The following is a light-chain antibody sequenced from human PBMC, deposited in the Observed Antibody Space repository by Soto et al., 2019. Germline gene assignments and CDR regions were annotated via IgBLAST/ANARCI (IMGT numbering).Light chain of an antibody. V-gene: IGLV2-14*01. CDR1: SSDGGGYNY. Sequence: QSVLTHPASVSGSPGQSITISCTGTSSDGGGYNYVAWYQQHPGKAPKLMIYDVSNRPSGVSNRFSGSKAGNTASLTISGLQAEDEADYYCSSYRSSSTLYVFGTGSKVTVL. CDR2: DVS. J-gene: IGLJ1*01. CDR3: SSYRSSSTLYV.